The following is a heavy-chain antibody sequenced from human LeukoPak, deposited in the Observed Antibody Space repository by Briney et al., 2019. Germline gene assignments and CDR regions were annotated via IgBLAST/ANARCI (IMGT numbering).Heavy chain of an antibody. V-gene: IGHV3-7*01. Sequence: GGSLRLSCAASGFTFSTYWMSWVRQAPGKGLEWVANTKEDGGEKYYVDSVKGRFTISRDNAKNSLYLQMNSLRAEDTAVYYCARDPVMGYYYYYMDVWGKGTTVTISS. CDR1: GFTFSTYW. J-gene: IGHJ6*03. D-gene: IGHD2-8*01. CDR3: ARDPVMGYYYYYMDV. CDR2: TKEDGGEK.